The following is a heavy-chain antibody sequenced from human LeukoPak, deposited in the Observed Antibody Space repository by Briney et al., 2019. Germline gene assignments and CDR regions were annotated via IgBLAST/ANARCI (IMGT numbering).Heavy chain of an antibody. Sequence: GGSLRLSCAASGFTFSSYGMHWVRQAPGKGLEWVAVISYDGSNKYYADSVKGRFTISRDNAKNSLYLQMNSLRAEDTAVYYCARPPLPVYYGSGSLNYMDVGGKGTTVTISS. V-gene: IGHV3-30*03. CDR1: GFTFSSYG. D-gene: IGHD3-10*01. CDR3: ARPPLPVYYGSGSLNYMDV. J-gene: IGHJ6*03. CDR2: ISYDGSNK.